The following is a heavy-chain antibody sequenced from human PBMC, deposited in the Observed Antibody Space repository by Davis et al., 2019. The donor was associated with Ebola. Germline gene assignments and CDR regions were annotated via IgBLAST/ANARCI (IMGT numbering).Heavy chain of an antibody. CDR1: GGTFSGNA. Sequence: SVKVSCKTSGGTFSGNAISWLRQAPGQGPEWMGDITPMYGAANYAQKFQGRVSFFTDESMATTFMELNSLRSDDTAVYYCAGGLVEVADYWGQGTLVTVSS. CDR2: ITPMYGAA. CDR3: AGGLVEVADY. V-gene: IGHV1-69*05. J-gene: IGHJ4*02. D-gene: IGHD2-15*01.